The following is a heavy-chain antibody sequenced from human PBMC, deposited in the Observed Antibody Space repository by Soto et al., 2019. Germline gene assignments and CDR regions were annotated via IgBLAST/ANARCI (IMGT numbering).Heavy chain of an antibody. CDR2: IYMSGST. J-gene: IGHJ5*02. Sequence: QVQLQESGPGLVKPSETLSLTCTVFGGSISSNYWTWIRQTAGKGLEWIGRIYMSGSTNYNPSLKSRVTMSMDTSNNQFSLNLRFVNAADTAVYYCASLQNNWFDPWGQGTLVTVSS. CDR1: GGSISSNY. V-gene: IGHV4-4*07. CDR3: ASLQNNWFDP.